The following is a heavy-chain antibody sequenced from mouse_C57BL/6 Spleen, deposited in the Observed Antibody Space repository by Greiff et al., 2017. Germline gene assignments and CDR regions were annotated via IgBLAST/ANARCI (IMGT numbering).Heavy chain of an antibody. J-gene: IGHJ2*01. CDR3: ASSYVYYAFDY. D-gene: IGHD2-3*01. V-gene: IGHV14-3*01. Sequence: EVQLQQPVAELVRPGASVKLSCKASGFNIKNSYMHWVKQRPEQGLEWIGRIDPANGDPQYAPKFQGKATLTADKSSNTAYMQLSSLTSEDTAIYYCASSYVYYAFDYWGQGTTLTVSS. CDR2: IDPANGDP. CDR1: GFNIKNSY.